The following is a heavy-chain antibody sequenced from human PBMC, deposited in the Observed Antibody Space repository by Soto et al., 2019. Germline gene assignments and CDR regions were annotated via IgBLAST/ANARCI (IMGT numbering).Heavy chain of an antibody. CDR1: GYTFTSYY. D-gene: IGHD3-3*01. CDR3: ARETVLRFLEWFPDPRTPFGY. V-gene: IGHV1-46*01. Sequence: GASVKVSCKASGYTFTSYYMHWVRQAPGQGLEWMGIINPSGGSTSYAQKFQGRVTMTRDTSTSTVYMELSSLRSEDTAVYYCARETVLRFLEWFPDPRTPFGYWGQGTLVTVSS. J-gene: IGHJ4*02. CDR2: INPSGGST.